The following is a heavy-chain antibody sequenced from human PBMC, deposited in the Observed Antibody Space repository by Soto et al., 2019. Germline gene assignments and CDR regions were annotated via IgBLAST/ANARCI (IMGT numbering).Heavy chain of an antibody. CDR1: GGTFSSYA. D-gene: IGHD2-21*02. Sequence: QVQLVQSGAEVKKPGSSVKVSCKASGGTFSSYAISWVRQAPGQGLEWMGGIIPIFRTSNYSQKFQGRVTITANESTITAYMELSSLRSEDTAVYYCASPFSRSYYGGDCYSHFDYWGQGTLVTVS. CDR3: ASPFSRSYYGGDCYSHFDY. J-gene: IGHJ4*02. CDR2: IIPIFRTS. V-gene: IGHV1-69*01.